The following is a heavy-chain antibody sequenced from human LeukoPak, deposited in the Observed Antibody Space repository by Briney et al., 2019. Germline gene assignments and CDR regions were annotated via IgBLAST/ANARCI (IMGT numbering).Heavy chain of an antibody. CDR2: TSGDGITT. D-gene: IGHD3-22*01. CDR3: AREITYDSSGYYLLDY. Sequence: PGGSLRLSCAASGFTFHNYAIHWVRQAPGKGLEWVSLTSGDGITTYFADSVKGRFTISRDNAKNSLYLQMNSLRAEDTAVYYCAREITYDSSGYYLLDYWGQGTLVTVSS. CDR1: GFTFHNYA. V-gene: IGHV3-43*02. J-gene: IGHJ4*02.